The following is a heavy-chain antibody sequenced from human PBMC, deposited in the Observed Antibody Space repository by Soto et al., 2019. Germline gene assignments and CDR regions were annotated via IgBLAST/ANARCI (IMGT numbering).Heavy chain of an antibody. D-gene: IGHD6-25*01. CDR1: GGSIYSGDYQ. Sequence: SETLSLTCTVSGGSIYSGDYQWGWIRQPPGKGLEWLGNIYYTGSTYYNPSLKSRITISIDTSKSQLSLKMSSVTAADTAVYYCARTLLIEAASNWFDPWGHGTLVTVSS. V-gene: IGHV4-39*01. CDR2: IYYTGST. J-gene: IGHJ5*02. CDR3: ARTLLIEAASNWFDP.